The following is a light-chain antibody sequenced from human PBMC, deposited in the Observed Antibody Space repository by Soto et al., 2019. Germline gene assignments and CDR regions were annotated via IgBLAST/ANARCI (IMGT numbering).Light chain of an antibody. J-gene: IGLJ3*02. CDR1: SSNIGTGFD. CDR3: QSYDNSLSGVL. V-gene: IGLV1-40*01. CDR2: GNN. Sequence: QSVLTQPPSVSGAPGQRVTISCTGTSSNIGTGFDVHWYQQVPGTAPKLLVYGNNNRPSGVPDRFSGSRSGTSASLAITGLQAEDEADYDCQSYDNSLSGVLFGGGTKLTVL.